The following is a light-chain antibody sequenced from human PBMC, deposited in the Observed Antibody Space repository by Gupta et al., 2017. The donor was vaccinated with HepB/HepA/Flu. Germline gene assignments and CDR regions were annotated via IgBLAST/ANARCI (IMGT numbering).Light chain of an antibody. CDR2: AAS. V-gene: IGKV1-39*01. J-gene: IGKJ1*01. Sequence: DIQMTQSPSSLSASVGDRVTITCRASQGVSSYLNWYQHRPGKAPKLLMSAASSLQSGVPSRFSGSGSGTDFTLTISSLQPEDFATYFCQRSFSSPWTFGQGTKVELK. CDR1: QGVSSY. CDR3: QRSFSSPWT.